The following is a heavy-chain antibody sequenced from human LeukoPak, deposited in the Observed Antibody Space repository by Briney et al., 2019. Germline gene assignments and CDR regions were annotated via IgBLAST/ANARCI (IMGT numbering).Heavy chain of an antibody. Sequence: SETLSLTCTVSGGSISSGDYYWSWIRQPPGKGLEWIGYIYYSGSTYYNPSLKSRVTISVDTSKNQFSLKMSSVTAADTAVYYCARDPQPSGYDSAFDYWGQGTLVTVSS. CDR3: ARDPQPSGYDSAFDY. CDR1: GGSISSGDYY. J-gene: IGHJ4*02. V-gene: IGHV4-30-4*08. D-gene: IGHD5-12*01. CDR2: IYYSGST.